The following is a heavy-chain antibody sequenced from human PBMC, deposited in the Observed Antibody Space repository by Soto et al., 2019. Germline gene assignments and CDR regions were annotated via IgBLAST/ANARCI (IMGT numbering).Heavy chain of an antibody. CDR1: GFTFSSYE. Sequence: EVQLVESGGGLVQPGGSLRLSCAASGFTFSSYEMNWVRLAPGKGLEWVSYISSSGSTIYYAGSVKGRFTISRDNAKNSLYMQMTSLRAEDTAVYYCARGTSIEARPPLYWGQGTVVTVSS. J-gene: IGHJ4*02. D-gene: IGHD6-6*01. CDR2: ISSSGSTI. CDR3: ARGTSIEARPPLY. V-gene: IGHV3-48*03.